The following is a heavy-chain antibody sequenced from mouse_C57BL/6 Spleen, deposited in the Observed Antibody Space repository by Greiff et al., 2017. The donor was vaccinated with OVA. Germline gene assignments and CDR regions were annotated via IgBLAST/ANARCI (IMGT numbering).Heavy chain of an antibody. J-gene: IGHJ1*03. D-gene: IGHD1-1*01. Sequence: QVQLQQPGAELVRPGSSVKLSCKASGYTFTSYWMHWVKQRPIQGLEWIGNIDPSDSETHYNQKFKDKATLTVDKSSSTAYMQLSSLTSEDSAVYYCARRIITTVVATWYFDVWGTGTTVTVSS. V-gene: IGHV1-52*01. CDR1: GYTFTSYW. CDR3: ARRIITTVVATWYFDV. CDR2: IDPSDSET.